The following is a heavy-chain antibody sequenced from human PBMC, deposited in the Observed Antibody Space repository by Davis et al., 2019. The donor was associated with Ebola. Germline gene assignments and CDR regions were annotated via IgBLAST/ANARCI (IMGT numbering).Heavy chain of an antibody. CDR2: ISSGSSTI. CDR1: GFSFSRYS. V-gene: IGHV3-48*02. D-gene: IGHD1/OR15-1a*01. Sequence: GGSLRLSCIVSGFSFSRYSMNWVRQAPGKGLEWVSYISSGSSTIYYADSVKGRFTISRDNAKNSLYLQMNSLRDEDTAVYYCAHNWNNAYWGQGTLVTVSS. J-gene: IGHJ4*02. CDR3: AHNWNNAY.